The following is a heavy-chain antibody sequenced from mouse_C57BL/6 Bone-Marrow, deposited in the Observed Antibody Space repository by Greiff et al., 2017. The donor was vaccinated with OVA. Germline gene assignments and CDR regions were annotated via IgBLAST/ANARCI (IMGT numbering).Heavy chain of an antibody. CDR2: ISYDGSN. CDR1: GYSITSGYY. V-gene: IGHV3-6*01. CDR3: ARDGYDSFAY. D-gene: IGHD2-2*01. J-gene: IGHJ3*01. Sequence: VQLKESGPGLVKPSQSLSLTCSVTGYSITSGYYWNWIRQFPGNKLEWMGYISYDGSNNYNPSLKNRISITRDTSKNQFFLKLNSVTTEDTATYYCARDGYDSFAYWGQGTLVTVSA.